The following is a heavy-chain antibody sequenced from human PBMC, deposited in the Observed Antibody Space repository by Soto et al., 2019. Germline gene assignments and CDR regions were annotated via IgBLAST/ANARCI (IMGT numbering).Heavy chain of an antibody. D-gene: IGHD3-22*01. CDR3: AGGDYYHSSGYYFYYYTMDV. Sequence: PSETLSLTCTVSGGSISSSSYYWGWIRQPPGKGMEWIGNVYYSGSTYYNPSLKSRVTISVETSKSQFSLKLSSVTAADTAVYYCAGGDYYHSSGYYFYYYTMDVWGQGTTVTVSS. CDR1: GGSISSSSYY. V-gene: IGHV4-39*01. CDR2: VYYSGST. J-gene: IGHJ6*02.